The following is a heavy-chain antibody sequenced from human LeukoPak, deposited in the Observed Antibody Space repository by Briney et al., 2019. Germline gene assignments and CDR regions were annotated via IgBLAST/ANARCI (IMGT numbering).Heavy chain of an antibody. J-gene: IGHJ4*02. D-gene: IGHD3-16*01. CDR1: GGTFSSYA. V-gene: IGHV1-69*04. CDR3: ARMGSRPGEAHVTIDY. CDR2: IIPILGIA. Sequence: GSSVKVSCKASGGTFSSYAISWVRQAPGQGLEWMGRIIPILGIANYAQKFQGRVTITADKSTSTAYMELSSLRSEDTAVYYCARMGSRPGEAHVTIDYWGQGTLVTVSS.